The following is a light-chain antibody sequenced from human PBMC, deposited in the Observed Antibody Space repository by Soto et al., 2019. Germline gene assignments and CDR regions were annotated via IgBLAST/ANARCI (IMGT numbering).Light chain of an antibody. V-gene: IGKV3-11*01. CDR3: QQRRNWPIT. Sequence: EIVLTQSPATLSLSPGERATLSCRASQSVSSYLAWYQQKPGQAPRFLIYDASNRAPGIPARFSGSGSGTNFTLTISILGPEDFAVYSCQQRRNWPITFGQGTRLEI. CDR1: QSVSSY. J-gene: IGKJ5*01. CDR2: DAS.